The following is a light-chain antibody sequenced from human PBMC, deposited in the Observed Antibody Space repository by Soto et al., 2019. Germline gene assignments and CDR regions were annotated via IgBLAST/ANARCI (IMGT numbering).Light chain of an antibody. CDR1: QGLVDNDGNSY. Sequence: DVVMTQSPLSLPVTLGQPASISCRSSQGLVDNDGNSYSNWIQQRPGPSPWRLIYKVSNRDSGVPDRFGGMGSATDFTLKISRVDSDDVAVYYCMQSTNWPPQFSQGTKVNI. V-gene: IGKV2-30*01. CDR2: KVS. CDR3: MQSTNWPPQ. J-gene: IGKJ1*01.